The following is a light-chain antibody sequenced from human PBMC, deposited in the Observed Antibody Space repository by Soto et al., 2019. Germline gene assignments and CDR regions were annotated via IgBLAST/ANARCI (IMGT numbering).Light chain of an antibody. J-gene: IGLJ1*01. V-gene: IGLV1-40*01. CDR2: GNN. Sequence: QSVLTQPPSVSGAPGQRVTISCTGRSSNIGAGYDVHWYQQLPGTAPKLLIYGNNNRPSGVPDRFSGSKSGTSASLAITGLQAEDEADYYCQSYDRSRSAHYVFGTGTKLTVL. CDR3: QSYDRSRSAHYV. CDR1: SSNIGAGYD.